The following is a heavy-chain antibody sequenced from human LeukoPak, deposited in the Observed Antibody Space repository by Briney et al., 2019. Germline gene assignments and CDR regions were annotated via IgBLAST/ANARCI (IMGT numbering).Heavy chain of an antibody. CDR3: AKVPPDSGSYYVDY. Sequence: GGALRLSCAASGFTFSSYAMSWVRQAPGRGLEWVSAISGSGGSTYYADSVKGRFTISRDNSKNTLYLQMNSLRAEDTAVYYCAKVPPDSGSYYVDYWGQGTLVTVSS. CDR1: GFTFSSYA. D-gene: IGHD1-26*01. V-gene: IGHV3-23*01. CDR2: ISGSGGST. J-gene: IGHJ4*02.